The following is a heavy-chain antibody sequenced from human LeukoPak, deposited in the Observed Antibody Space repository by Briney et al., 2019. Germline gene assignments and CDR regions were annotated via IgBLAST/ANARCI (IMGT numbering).Heavy chain of an antibody. V-gene: IGHV1-2*02. D-gene: IGHD3-9*01. CDR1: GYTFTGYY. Sequence: GASVKVSCKASGYTFTGYYMHWVRQAPGQGLEWMGWINPNSGGTNYAQKFQGRVTMTRDTSISTAYMELSRLRSDDTAVYYCARSASSYLRYFDWLPICFDYWGQGTLVTVSS. CDR2: INPNSGGT. J-gene: IGHJ4*02. CDR3: ARSASSYLRYFDWLPICFDY.